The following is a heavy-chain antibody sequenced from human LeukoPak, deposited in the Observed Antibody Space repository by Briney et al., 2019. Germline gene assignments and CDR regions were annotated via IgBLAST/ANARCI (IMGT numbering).Heavy chain of an antibody. D-gene: IGHD4-17*01. CDR2: ISYDGSNK. J-gene: IGHJ6*04. CDR3: AKDSRRSTVTTIYYYYGMDV. Sequence: PGRSLRLSCAASGFTFSSYGMHWVRQAPGKGLEWVAVISYDGSNKYYADSVKGRFTISRDNSKNTLYLQMNSLRAEDTAVYYCAKDSRRSTVTTIYYYYGMDVWGKGTTVTVSS. CDR1: GFTFSSYG. V-gene: IGHV3-30*18.